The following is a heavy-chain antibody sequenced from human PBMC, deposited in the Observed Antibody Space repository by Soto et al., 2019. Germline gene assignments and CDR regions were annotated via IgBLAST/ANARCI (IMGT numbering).Heavy chain of an antibody. D-gene: IGHD3-3*01. CDR1: GGSISSSSYY. J-gene: IGHJ6*02. CDR3: ARPGFESTIFGVVRLYGMDV. Sequence: SETLSLTCTVSGGSISSSSYYWGWIRQPPGKGLEWIGSIYYSGSTYYNPSLKSRVTISVDTSKNQFSLKLSSVTAADTAVYYCARPGFESTIFGVVRLYGMDVWGQGTTVTVSS. V-gene: IGHV4-39*01. CDR2: IYYSGST.